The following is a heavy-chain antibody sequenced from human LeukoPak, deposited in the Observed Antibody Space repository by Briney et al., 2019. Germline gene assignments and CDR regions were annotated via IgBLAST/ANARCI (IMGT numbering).Heavy chain of an antibody. J-gene: IGHJ3*02. CDR2: ISGSGGST. D-gene: IGHD2/OR15-2a*01. CDR1: GFTFSSYA. V-gene: IGHV3-23*01. CDR3: ATPTSLLCVLSGAFEI. Sequence: GGSLRLSCAASGFTFSSYAMSWVRQAPGKGLEWVSAISGSGGSTYYADSVKGRFTISRDNSKNTLYLQMNSLRAEDTAVYYCATPTSLLCVLSGAFEIWGQGTMVTVSS.